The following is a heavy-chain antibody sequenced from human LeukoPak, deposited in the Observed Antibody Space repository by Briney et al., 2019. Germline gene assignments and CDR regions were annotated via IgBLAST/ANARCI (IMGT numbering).Heavy chain of an antibody. J-gene: IGHJ4*02. V-gene: IGHV3-23*01. CDR3: ARYDSSGYPFDY. CDR1: GFTFSSYA. D-gene: IGHD3-22*01. Sequence: GGSLRLSCAASGFTFSSYAMSWVRQAPGKGLEWVSAISGSGGSTYYADSVKGRFTISRDNSKNTLYLQMNSLRAEDTDVYYCARYDSSGYPFDYWGQGTLVTVSS. CDR2: ISGSGGST.